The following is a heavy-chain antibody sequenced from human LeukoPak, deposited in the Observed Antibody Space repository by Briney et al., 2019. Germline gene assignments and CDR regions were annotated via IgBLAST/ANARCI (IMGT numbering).Heavy chain of an antibody. D-gene: IGHD3-22*01. Sequence: GGSLRLSCAASGFTVSSNYMSWVRQAPGKGLEWVSVIYSGGSTYYADSVKGRFTISRDNSKNTLYLQMNSLRAEDRAVYYCARAGYYYDSSGYYYVDYWGQGTLVTVSS. CDR2: IYSGGST. V-gene: IGHV3-53*01. CDR3: ARAGYYYDSSGYYYVDY. CDR1: GFTVSSNY. J-gene: IGHJ4*02.